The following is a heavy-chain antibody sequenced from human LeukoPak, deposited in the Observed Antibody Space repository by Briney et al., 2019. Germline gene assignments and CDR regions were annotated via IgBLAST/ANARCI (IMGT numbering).Heavy chain of an antibody. D-gene: IGHD6-19*01. CDR1: GGSISSGDYY. J-gene: IGHJ4*02. CDR2: IYYSGST. CDR3: AGGPQWLAHTY. Sequence: SETLSLTCTVSGGSISSGDYYWSWIRQPPGKGLEWIGYIYYSGSTYYNPSLKSRVTISVDTSKNQFSLKLTSVTAADTAVYYFAGGPQWLAHTYWGQGTLVTVSS. V-gene: IGHV4-30-4*08.